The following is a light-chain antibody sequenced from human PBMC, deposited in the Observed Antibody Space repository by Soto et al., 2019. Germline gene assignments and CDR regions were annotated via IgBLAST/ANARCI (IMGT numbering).Light chain of an antibody. CDR1: QDISNY. Sequence: DIQMTQSPSSLSASVGDRVPITCQASQDISNYLNWYQQKPGKAPKLLIYDASNLETGVPSRFSGSGSGTDFTFTISSLQPEDIATYYCQQYDNLPLPFGGGTKVEIK. V-gene: IGKV1-33*01. J-gene: IGKJ4*01. CDR2: DAS. CDR3: QQYDNLPLP.